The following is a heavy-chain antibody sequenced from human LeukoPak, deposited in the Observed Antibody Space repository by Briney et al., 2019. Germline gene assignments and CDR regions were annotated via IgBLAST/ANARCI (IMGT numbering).Heavy chain of an antibody. CDR1: GFTFSSYS. CDR2: ISSGSNYI. CDR3: ATQDTSGWYGRDY. Sequence: GGSLRLSCAASGFTFSSYSMNWVRQAPGKGLEWVSYISSGSNYIYYADSVRGRFAISRDDAKNSLYLQMNSLRAEDTAMYYCATQDTSGWYGRDYWGHGTLVTVSS. D-gene: IGHD6-19*01. V-gene: IGHV3-21*01. J-gene: IGHJ4*01.